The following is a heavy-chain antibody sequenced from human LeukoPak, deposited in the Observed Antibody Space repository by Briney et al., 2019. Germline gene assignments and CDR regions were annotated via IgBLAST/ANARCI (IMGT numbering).Heavy chain of an antibody. Sequence: SETLSLTCAVYGGSFSGYYWSWIRQPPGKGLEWIGEINHSGSSNYNPSLKSRVTISVDTSKNQFSLKLSSVTAADTAVYYCASAPVQKTAFDIWGQGTMVTVSS. CDR3: ASAPVQKTAFDI. J-gene: IGHJ3*02. CDR2: INHSGSS. V-gene: IGHV4-34*01. CDR1: GGSFSGYY.